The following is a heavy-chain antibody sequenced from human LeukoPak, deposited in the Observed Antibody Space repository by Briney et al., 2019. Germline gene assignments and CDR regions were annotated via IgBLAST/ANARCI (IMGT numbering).Heavy chain of an antibody. CDR3: ARVGGYCSGGSCYHRDY. Sequence: PGGSLRLSCAASGFTVSSNYMSWVRQAPGKGLEWVSVTYSGGSTYYADSVKGRFTISRDNSKNTLYLQMNSLRAEDTAVYYCARVGGYCSGGSCYHRDYWGQGTLVTVSS. V-gene: IGHV3-53*01. J-gene: IGHJ4*02. CDR2: TYSGGST. CDR1: GFTVSSNY. D-gene: IGHD2-15*01.